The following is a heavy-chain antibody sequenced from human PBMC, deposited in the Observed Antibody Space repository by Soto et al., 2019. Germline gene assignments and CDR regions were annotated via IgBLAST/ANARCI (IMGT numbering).Heavy chain of an antibody. CDR2: INPNSGGT. D-gene: IGHD2-15*01. CDR3: ARGGGSFDAFDI. CDR1: GYTFTGYY. V-gene: IGHV1-2*02. J-gene: IGHJ3*02. Sequence: ASVKVSCKASGYTFTGYYMHWVRQAPGQGLEWMGWINPNSGGTNYAQKLQGRVTMTRDTSISTAYMDLSRLRSDDTAVYYCARGGGSFDAFDIWGQGTMVTVSS.